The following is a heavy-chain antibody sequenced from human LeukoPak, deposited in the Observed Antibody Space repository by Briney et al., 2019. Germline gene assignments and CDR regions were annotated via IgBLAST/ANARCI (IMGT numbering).Heavy chain of an antibody. V-gene: IGHV4-39*07. Sequence: SETLSLTCTVSGGSISSSSYYWGWIRQPPGSGLERIASIYYSGTTYYNPSLKSRVTISVDTSKTQFSLKLSSVTAADTAVYYCARYAYDSSGYYSFDYWGQGTLVTVSS. CDR3: ARYAYDSSGYYSFDY. CDR1: GGSISSSSYY. CDR2: IYYSGTT. D-gene: IGHD3-22*01. J-gene: IGHJ4*02.